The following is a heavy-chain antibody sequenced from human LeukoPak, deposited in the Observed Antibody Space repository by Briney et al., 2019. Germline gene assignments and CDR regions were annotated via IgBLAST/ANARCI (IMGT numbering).Heavy chain of an antibody. CDR3: ATTYYYDSSGYYYDY. V-gene: IGHV1-18*01. CDR2: ISAYNGNT. CDR1: GYTFTSYG. J-gene: IGHJ4*02. D-gene: IGHD3-22*01. Sequence: ASVKVSCKASGYTFTSYGISWERQAPGQGLEWMGWISAYNGNTNYAQKLQGRVTMTTDTSTSTAYMELRSLRSDDTAVYYCATTYYYDSSGYYYDYWGQGTLVTVSS.